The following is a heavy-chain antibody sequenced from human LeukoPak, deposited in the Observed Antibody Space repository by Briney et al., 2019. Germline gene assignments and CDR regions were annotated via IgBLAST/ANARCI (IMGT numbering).Heavy chain of an antibody. CDR1: GYTFTSYG. Sequence: ASVKVSCKSSGYTFTSYGISWVRQAPGQGLEWMGWISAYNGNTNYAQKLQGRVTMTTDTSTSTAYMELRSLRSDDTAVYYGARSGEYGDYGDYWGQGTLVTVSS. CDR3: ARSGEYGDYGDY. D-gene: IGHD4-17*01. J-gene: IGHJ4*02. CDR2: ISAYNGNT. V-gene: IGHV1-18*01.